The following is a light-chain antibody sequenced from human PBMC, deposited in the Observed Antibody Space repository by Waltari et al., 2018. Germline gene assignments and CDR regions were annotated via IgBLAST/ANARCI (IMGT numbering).Light chain of an antibody. CDR3: QQSYSTLT. V-gene: IGKV1-39*01. CDR2: AAS. Sequence: DIQMTQSPSSLSASVGDRVTITCRASQSIRSYLNWYQQKPGKAPKHLIYAASSLQSGVPSRFRGSGSGTDFTLTISSLQPEDFATYYCQQSYSTLTFGPGTKVDIK. CDR1: QSIRSY. J-gene: IGKJ3*01.